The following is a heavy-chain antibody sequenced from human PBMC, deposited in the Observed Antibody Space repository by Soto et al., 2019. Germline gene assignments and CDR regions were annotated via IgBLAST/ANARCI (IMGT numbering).Heavy chain of an antibody. CDR3: ALQLSEIRAWLVPQYFDL. D-gene: IGHD6-19*01. CDR2: ISGSGGST. J-gene: IGHJ2*01. CDR1: GFTFSSYA. V-gene: IGHV3-23*01. Sequence: GGSLRLSCAASGFTFSSYAMSWVRQAPGKGLEWVSAISGSGGSTCYADSVRGRFTISRDNSKNTLYLQMNSLGAEDTAVYYCALQLSEIRAWLVPQYFDLWGRGTLVTVSS.